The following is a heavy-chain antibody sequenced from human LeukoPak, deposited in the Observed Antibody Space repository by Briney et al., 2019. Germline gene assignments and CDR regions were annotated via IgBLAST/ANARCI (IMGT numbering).Heavy chain of an antibody. Sequence: GGSLRLSCAASGLTVSSNYMSWVRQAPGKGLEWVAVIYSGGSSGSTYYADSVKGRFTISRDNSKNTLYLQMNSVRAEDTAMYYCARVEMATLSFDYWGQGTLVTVFS. CDR2: IYSGGSSGST. V-gene: IGHV3-53*01. D-gene: IGHD5-24*01. CDR3: ARVEMATLSFDY. J-gene: IGHJ4*02. CDR1: GLTVSSNY.